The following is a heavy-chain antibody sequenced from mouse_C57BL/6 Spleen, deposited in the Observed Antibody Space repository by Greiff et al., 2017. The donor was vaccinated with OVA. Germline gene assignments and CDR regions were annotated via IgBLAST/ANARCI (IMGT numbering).Heavy chain of an antibody. V-gene: IGHV14-4*01. CDR3: TTPTGTEGFDY. J-gene: IGHJ2*01. D-gene: IGHD4-1*02. CDR2: IDPENGDT. CDR1: GFNIKDDY. Sequence: EVQVVESGAELVRPGASVKLSCTASGFNIKDDYMHWVKQRPEQGLEWIGWIDPENGDTEYASKFQGKATITADTSSNTAYLQLSSLTSEDTAVYYCTTPTGTEGFDYWGQGTTLTVSS.